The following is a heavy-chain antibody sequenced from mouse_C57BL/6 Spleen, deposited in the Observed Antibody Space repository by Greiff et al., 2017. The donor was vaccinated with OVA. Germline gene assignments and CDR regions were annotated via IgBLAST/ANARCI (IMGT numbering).Heavy chain of an antibody. V-gene: IGHV1-42*01. J-gene: IGHJ3*01. CDR2: INPSTGGT. CDR1: GYSFTGYY. Sequence: VQLQQSGPELVKPGASVKISCKASGYSFTGYYMNWVKQSPEKSLEWIGEINPSTGGTTYNQKFKAKATLTVDKSSSTAYMQLKSLTSEDSAVYYCAKNWYEWFAYWGQGTLVTVSA. D-gene: IGHD2-14*01. CDR3: AKNWYEWFAY.